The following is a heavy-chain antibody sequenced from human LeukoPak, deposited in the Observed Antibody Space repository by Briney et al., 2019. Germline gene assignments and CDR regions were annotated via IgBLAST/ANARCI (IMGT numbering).Heavy chain of an antibody. CDR3: AKGYYYDSSGYYYFDY. V-gene: IGHV3-30*18. D-gene: IGHD3-22*01. CDR2: ISYDGSNK. J-gene: IGHJ4*02. CDR1: GFTFSSYG. Sequence: GGSLRLSCAASGFTFSSYGMHWVRQAPGKGLEWLAVISYDGSNKYYADSVKGRFTISRDNSKNTLYLQMNSLRAEDTAVYYCAKGYYYDSSGYYYFDYWGQGTLVTVSS.